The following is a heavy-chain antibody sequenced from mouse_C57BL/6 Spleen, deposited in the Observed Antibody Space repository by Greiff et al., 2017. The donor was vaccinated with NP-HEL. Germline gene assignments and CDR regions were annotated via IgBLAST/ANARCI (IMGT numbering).Heavy chain of an antibody. J-gene: IGHJ4*01. CDR2: ISYDGSS. Sequence: VQLKESGPGLVKPSQSLSLTCSVTGYSITSGHYWNWIRQFPGNKLEWMGYISYDGSSNSNPSPKNRIPITRDQSKNQFFLKLNSVTTEDTATYYCASLDGYYDYYAMDYWGQGTSVTVSS. CDR1: GYSITSGHY. D-gene: IGHD2-3*01. CDR3: ASLDGYYDYYAMDY. V-gene: IGHV3-6*01.